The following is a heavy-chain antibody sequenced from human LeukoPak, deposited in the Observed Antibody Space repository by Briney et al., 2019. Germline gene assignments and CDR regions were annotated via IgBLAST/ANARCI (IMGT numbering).Heavy chain of an antibody. D-gene: IGHD3-9*01. CDR2: ISYDGSNK. CDR1: EFTFSSYA. CDR3: ARGMDYDILAGPPDY. J-gene: IGHJ4*02. V-gene: IGHV3-30*04. Sequence: AASEFTFSSYAMHWVRQAPDKGLEWVALISYDGSNKEYADSVKGRFTISRDNSKNSLYLQMNSLRGEDTAVYYCARGMDYDILAGPPDYWGQGTLVTVSS.